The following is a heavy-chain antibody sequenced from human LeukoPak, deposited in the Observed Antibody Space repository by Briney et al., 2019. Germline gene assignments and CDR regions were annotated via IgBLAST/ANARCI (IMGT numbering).Heavy chain of an antibody. J-gene: IGHJ4*02. D-gene: IGHD1-1*01. CDR1: GGSISSSSYY. CDR3: ARHTTTGRAYFFDY. CDR2: IKEDGSQR. Sequence: PSETLSLTCTVSGGSISSSSYYWGWIRQPPGKGLEWVANIKEDGSQRYYVNSVKGRFTISRDNAKNSLYLQMSSLRAEDTAVYYCARHTTTGRAYFFDYWGQGTLVTVSS. V-gene: IGHV3-7*01.